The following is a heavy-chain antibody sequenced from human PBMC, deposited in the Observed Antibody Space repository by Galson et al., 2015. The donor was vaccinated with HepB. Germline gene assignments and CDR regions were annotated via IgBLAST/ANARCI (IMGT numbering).Heavy chain of an antibody. D-gene: IGHD2-2*01. V-gene: IGHV3-33*01. CDR1: GFTFSSYG. Sequence: SLRLSCAASGFTFSSYGMHWVRQAPGKGLEWVAVIWYDGSNKYYADSVKGRFTISRDNSKNTLYLQMNSLRAEDTAVYYCARDYCSSTSCYSQHYWGQGTLVTVSS. J-gene: IGHJ4*02. CDR3: ARDYCSSTSCYSQHY. CDR2: IWYDGSNK.